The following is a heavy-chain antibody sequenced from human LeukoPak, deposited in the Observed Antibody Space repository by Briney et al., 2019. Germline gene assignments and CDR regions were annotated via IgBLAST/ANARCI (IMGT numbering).Heavy chain of an antibody. CDR2: IYYSGST. D-gene: IGHD5-18*01. V-gene: IGHV4-39*07. Sequence: PSETLSLTCTVSGGSISSSSYYWGWIRQPPGKGLEWIGSIYYSGSTYYNPSLKSRVTISVDTSKNQFSLKLSSVTAADTAVYYCARLRGYSYGSRAFDIWGQGTMVTVSS. J-gene: IGHJ3*02. CDR1: GGSISSSSYY. CDR3: ARLRGYSYGSRAFDI.